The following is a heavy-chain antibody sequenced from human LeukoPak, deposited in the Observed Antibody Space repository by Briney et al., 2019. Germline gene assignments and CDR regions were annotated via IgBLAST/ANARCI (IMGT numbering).Heavy chain of an antibody. Sequence: KTSETLSLTCNVSGDTIISTTYCWVWIRQPPGKGLEWIGSIYSSGTTYYNASLKGRVTILVDTSKNQFPLNLNSVTAADTAVYYCVADPINFDYWGQGRLVTVSS. J-gene: IGHJ4*02. CDR3: VADPINFDY. CDR2: IYSSGTT. CDR1: GDTIISTTYC. V-gene: IGHV4-39*06.